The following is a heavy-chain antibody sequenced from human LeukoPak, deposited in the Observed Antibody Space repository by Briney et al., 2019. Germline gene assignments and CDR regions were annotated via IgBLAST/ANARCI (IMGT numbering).Heavy chain of an antibody. CDR2: INAGTGKT. CDR3: ARDSDSSGWSWVY. J-gene: IGHJ4*02. Sequence: ASVEVSCKASGYRFTSDMYAIHWMRQAPGHRLEWLGYINAGTGKTMYSQKFQGRVTITGDTYASTVSMELSSLTSEDTATYYCARDSDSSGWSWVYWGQGTLLIVSS. D-gene: IGHD6-19*01. V-gene: IGHV1-3*01. CDR1: GYRFTSDMYA.